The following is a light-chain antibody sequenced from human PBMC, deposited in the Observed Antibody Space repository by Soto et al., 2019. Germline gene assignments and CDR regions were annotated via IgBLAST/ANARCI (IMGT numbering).Light chain of an antibody. J-gene: IGKJ1*01. Sequence: IVLSQSPGTLSLSPGERGTLSCRASQSISSSYLAWYQQKPGQAPWLLIYGTSNRATGIPDRISGSRSGTEFTLTISSLQSEDFGVYYCQQFDDWPTFGQGTKVDIK. CDR3: QQFDDWPT. V-gene: IGKV3-15*01. CDR2: GTS. CDR1: QSISSSY.